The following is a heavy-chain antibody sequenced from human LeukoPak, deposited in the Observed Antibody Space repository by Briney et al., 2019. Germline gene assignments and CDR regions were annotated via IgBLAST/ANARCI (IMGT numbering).Heavy chain of an antibody. CDR2: ISSSGSTI. CDR1: GFTFSDYY. V-gene: IGHV3-11*04. J-gene: IGHJ4*02. CDR3: ARNRGNWNYAEIDY. Sequence: GGSLRLSCAASGFTFSDYYMSWIRQAPGKGLEWVSYISSSGSTIYYADSVKGRFTISRDNARNSLYLQMNSLRAEDTAVYYCARNRGNWNYAEIDYWGQGTLVTVSS. D-gene: IGHD1-7*01.